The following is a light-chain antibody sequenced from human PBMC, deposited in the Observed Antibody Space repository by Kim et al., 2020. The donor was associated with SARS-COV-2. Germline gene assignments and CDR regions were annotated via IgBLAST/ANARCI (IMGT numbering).Light chain of an antibody. V-gene: IGKV1-5*03. CDR3: QQYNSYSRT. J-gene: IGKJ1*01. CDR2: KAS. CDR1: QSISSW. Sequence: DIQMTQSPSPLSVSVGDRVTITCRASQSISSWLAWYQQKPGKAPKLLIYKASSLESGVPSRFSGSGSGTEFTLTISSLQPDDFATYYCQQYNSYSRTFGQGTKVDIK.